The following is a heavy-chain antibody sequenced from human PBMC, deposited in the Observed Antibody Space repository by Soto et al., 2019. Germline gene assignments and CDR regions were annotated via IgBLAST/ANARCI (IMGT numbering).Heavy chain of an antibody. Sequence: QLPLQEPGPGLVKPFQTLSLTCSVSGGSITSGGYYWSWIRQVPGKGLEWIGNIYYTGTTYYNAALKRRLAISVDTSKSQFSLNLSSVTAADTAVYFCATATTTVTTFDSWGQGTQVTVSS. CDR3: ATATTTVTTFDS. CDR1: GGSITSGGYY. CDR2: IYYTGTT. J-gene: IGHJ4*02. V-gene: IGHV4-31*03. D-gene: IGHD4-17*01.